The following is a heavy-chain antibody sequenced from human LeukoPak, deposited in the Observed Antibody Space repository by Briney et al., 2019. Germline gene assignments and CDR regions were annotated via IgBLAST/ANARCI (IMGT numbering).Heavy chain of an antibody. J-gene: IGHJ3*02. CDR2: IYYSGST. CDR1: GGSISSSSYY. D-gene: IGHD7-27*01. V-gene: IGHV4-39*07. Sequence: PSETLSLTCTVSGGSISSSSYYWGWIRQPPGKGLEWIGSIYYSGSTYYNPSLKSRVTISVDTSKDQFSLKLSSVTAADTAVYYCARDTNWGPSDAFDIWGQGTMVTVSS. CDR3: ARDTNWGPSDAFDI.